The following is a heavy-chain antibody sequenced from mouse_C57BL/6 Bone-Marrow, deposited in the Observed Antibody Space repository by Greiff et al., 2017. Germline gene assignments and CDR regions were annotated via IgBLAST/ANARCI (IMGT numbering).Heavy chain of an antibody. V-gene: IGHV1-76*01. Sequence: QVQLQQSGAELVRPGASVKLSCKASGYTFTDYYINWVKQRPGQGLEWIARIYPGSGNTYYNEKFKGKATLTAEKSSSTAYMQLSSLTSEDAAVYICARGVGAYWGQGTLVTVSA. J-gene: IGHJ3*01. CDR1: GYTFTDYY. D-gene: IGHD1-3*01. CDR2: IYPGSGNT. CDR3: ARGVGAY.